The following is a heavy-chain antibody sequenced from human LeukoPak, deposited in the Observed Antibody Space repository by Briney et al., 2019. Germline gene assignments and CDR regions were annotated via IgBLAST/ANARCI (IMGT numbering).Heavy chain of an antibody. CDR2: VSGGKGNT. J-gene: IGHJ4*02. V-gene: IGHV1-3*01. CDR3: ARAFSASSSTIDY. Sequence: ASVKVSCKTSGYIFTNYDINWVRQAPGQGLEWMGWVSGGKGNTKYSEKFQGRITITRDTSATTAYLELSSLRSEDSTVCFCARAFSASSSTIDYWGQGTLVIVSP. CDR1: GYIFTNYD. D-gene: IGHD6-6*01.